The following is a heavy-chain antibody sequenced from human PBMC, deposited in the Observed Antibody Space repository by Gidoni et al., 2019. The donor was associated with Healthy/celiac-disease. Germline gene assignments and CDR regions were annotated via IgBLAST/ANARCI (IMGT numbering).Heavy chain of an antibody. CDR3: ARAVTDYDFWSGYFFHY. V-gene: IGHV3-7*03. Sequence: EVQLVESGGGLVQPGGSLRLSCAASGFTFSSSWMSWVRQAPGKGLEWVANIKQDGSEKYYVDSVKGRFTISRDNAKNSLYLQMNSLRAEDTAVYYCARAVTDYDFWSGYFFHYWGQGTLVTVSS. J-gene: IGHJ4*02. D-gene: IGHD3-3*01. CDR2: IKQDGSEK. CDR1: GFTFSSSW.